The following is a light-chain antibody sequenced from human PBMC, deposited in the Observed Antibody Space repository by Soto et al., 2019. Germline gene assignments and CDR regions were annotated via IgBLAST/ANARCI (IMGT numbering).Light chain of an antibody. CDR3: QSFDSGLSGAL. Sequence: QSALTQPASVSGSPGQSITISCTGTSSDVGGYNYVSWYQQHPGKAPKLMIYEVSNRPSGVSNRFSGSKSGNTASLTISGLQAEDEADYYCQSFDSGLSGALFGGGTKLTVL. J-gene: IGLJ2*01. V-gene: IGLV2-14*01. CDR1: SSDVGGYNY. CDR2: EVS.